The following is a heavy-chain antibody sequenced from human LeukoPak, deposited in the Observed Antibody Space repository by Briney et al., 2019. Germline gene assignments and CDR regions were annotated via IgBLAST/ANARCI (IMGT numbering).Heavy chain of an antibody. V-gene: IGHV3-30*04. D-gene: IGHD5-12*01. J-gene: IGHJ4*02. Sequence: GRSLRLSCAASGFTFSSYAMHWVRQAPGKGLEWVAVISYDGSNKYYADSVKGRFTISRDNSKNTLYLQMNSLRAEDTAVYYCASQGSDVATDLYYWGQGTLVTVSS. CDR3: ASQGSDVATDLYY. CDR1: GFTFSSYA. CDR2: ISYDGSNK.